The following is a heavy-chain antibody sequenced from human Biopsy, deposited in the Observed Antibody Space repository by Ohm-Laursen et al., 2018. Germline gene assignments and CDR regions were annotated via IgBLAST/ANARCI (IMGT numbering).Heavy chain of an antibody. Sequence: GASVKVSCKTSGYTFTSYEINWVRQAPGQGLEWMGGIIPIPNVATYAQKFQGRITITADESTSTAYMELSSLTSDDTAVYFCARGEGSSWFDPWGHGTLVTVSS. CDR2: IIPIPNVA. D-gene: IGHD1-26*01. V-gene: IGHV1-69*10. CDR1: GYTFTSYE. CDR3: ARGEGSSWFDP. J-gene: IGHJ5*02.